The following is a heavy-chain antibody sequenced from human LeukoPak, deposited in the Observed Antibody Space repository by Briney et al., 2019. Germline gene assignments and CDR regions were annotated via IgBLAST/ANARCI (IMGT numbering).Heavy chain of an antibody. V-gene: IGHV1-18*01. Sequence: GASVTVSFKASGYTFTIYGISWVRQAPGQGGEWMGWISAYNGNTNYAQKLQGRGTMTTDTDTSTDYMELRSLTSDDTALYYCARPWFGEFSSWFDPWGRGTLVTVSS. CDR2: ISAYNGNT. J-gene: IGHJ5*02. D-gene: IGHD3-10*01. CDR1: GYTFTIYG. CDR3: ARPWFGEFSSWFDP.